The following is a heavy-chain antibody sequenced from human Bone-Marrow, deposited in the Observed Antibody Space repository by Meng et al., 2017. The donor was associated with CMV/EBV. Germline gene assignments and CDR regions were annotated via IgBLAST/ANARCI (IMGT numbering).Heavy chain of an antibody. J-gene: IGHJ4*02. CDR3: AKDLWDAPFYYDPSDSR. CDR2: IYGGGSGT. CDR1: GFTFRNYA. D-gene: IGHD3-22*01. Sequence: GESLKISCAASGFTFRNYAMNWVRQAPGKGLEWVSVIYGGGSGTYYADSVKGRFTISRDNSKNTLYLQMNNLRAEDTAVYFCAKDLWDAPFYYDPSDSRWGQGTLVTVSS. V-gene: IGHV3-23*03.